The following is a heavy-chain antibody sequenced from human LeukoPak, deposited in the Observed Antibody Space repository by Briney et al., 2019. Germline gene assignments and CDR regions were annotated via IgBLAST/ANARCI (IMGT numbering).Heavy chain of an antibody. D-gene: IGHD2-21*02. J-gene: IGHJ4*02. CDR1: GYTFTSYD. CDR2: MNPNSGNT. V-gene: IGHV1-8*01. Sequence: ASVKVSCKASGYTFTSYDINWVRQAPGQGLEWMGWMNPNSGNTGYAQKFQGRVTMTRNTSISTAYMELSSLRSEDTAVYYCARDCGGDCYPNHYFDYWGQGTLVTVSS. CDR3: ARDCGGDCYPNHYFDY.